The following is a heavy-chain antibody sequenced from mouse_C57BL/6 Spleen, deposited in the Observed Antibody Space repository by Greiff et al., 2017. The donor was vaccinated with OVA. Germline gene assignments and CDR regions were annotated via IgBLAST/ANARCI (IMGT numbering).Heavy chain of an antibody. V-gene: IGHV5-12*01. CDR3: ARHNGDYAMDY. CDR1: GFTFSDYY. Sequence: GMLVESGGGLVQPGGSLKLSCAASGFTFSDYYMYWVRQTPEKRLEWVAYISNGGGSTYYPDTVKGRFTISRDNAKNTLYLQMSRLKSEDTAMYYCARHNGDYAMDYWGQGTSVTVSS. CDR2: ISNGGGST. J-gene: IGHJ4*01.